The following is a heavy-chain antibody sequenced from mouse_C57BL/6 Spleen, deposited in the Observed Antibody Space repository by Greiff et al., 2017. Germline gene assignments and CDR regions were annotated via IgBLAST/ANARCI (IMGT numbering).Heavy chain of an antibody. CDR1: GFTFSSYA. J-gene: IGHJ4*01. V-gene: IGHV5-4*01. CDR3: AREDYYYAMAY. CDR2: ISDGGSYT. Sequence: EVMLVESGGGLAKPGGSLKLSCAASGFTFSSYAMSWVRQTPGKRLEWVATISDGGSYTYYPDNVKGRFTMSRDNSTSNLYLEMSSLKSEDTAMYYCAREDYYYAMAYWGQGTLVTVSA.